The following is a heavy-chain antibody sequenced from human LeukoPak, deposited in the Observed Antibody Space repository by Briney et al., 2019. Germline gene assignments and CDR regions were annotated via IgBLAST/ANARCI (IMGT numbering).Heavy chain of an antibody. V-gene: IGHV3-9*01. D-gene: IGHD4-17*01. J-gene: IGHJ4*02. Sequence: GGSLRLSCAASGFTFDDYAMHWVRQAPGKGLEWVSGISWNSGSIGYADSVKGRFTISRDNAKNSLYLQMNSLRAEDTALYYCAKGSVTTPRASFDIWGQGTLVTVSS. CDR3: AKGSVTTPRASFDI. CDR1: GFTFDDYA. CDR2: ISWNSGSI.